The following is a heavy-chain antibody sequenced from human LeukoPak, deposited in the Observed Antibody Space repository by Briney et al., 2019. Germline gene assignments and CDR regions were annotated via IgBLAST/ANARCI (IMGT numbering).Heavy chain of an antibody. V-gene: IGHV5-51*01. J-gene: IGHJ5*02. CDR3: ARHGDGDYRALGHWFDP. CDR2: IYPGDSDT. CDR1: GYSFTSYW. Sequence: GESLQISCKGSGYSFTSYWIGWVRQMPGKGLEWMGIIYPGDSDTRYSPSFQGQVTISADKSISTAYLQWSSLKASDTAMYYCARHGDGDYRALGHWFDPWGQGTLVTVSS. D-gene: IGHD4-17*01.